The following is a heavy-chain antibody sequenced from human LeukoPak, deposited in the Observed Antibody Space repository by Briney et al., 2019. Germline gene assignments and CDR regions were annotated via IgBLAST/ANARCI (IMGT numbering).Heavy chain of an antibody. CDR2: IGSSGNTI. CDR3: ARDQWLDY. V-gene: IGHV3-48*01. Sequence: RGSLRLSCATSGFTFSGYIMNWVRQAPGKGLEWVSFIGSSGNTIYYADSVKGRFTVSRDNAKNSLYLQMNSLRAEDTAVYYCARDQWLDYWGQGTLVTVSS. J-gene: IGHJ4*02. D-gene: IGHD6-19*01. CDR1: GFTFSGYI.